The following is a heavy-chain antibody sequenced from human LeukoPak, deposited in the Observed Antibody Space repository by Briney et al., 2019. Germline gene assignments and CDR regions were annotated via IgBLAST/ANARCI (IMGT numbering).Heavy chain of an antibody. J-gene: IGHJ4*02. Sequence: ASVKVSCKASGYTFTSYGISWVRQAPGQGLEWMGWISAYNGNTNYAQKIQDRVTMTIDTSTRTAYLELRSLRSDDTAVYFCARLGTAVEDHWGQGTRVTVSS. V-gene: IGHV1-18*01. CDR3: ARLGTAVEDH. D-gene: IGHD1-1*01. CDR2: ISAYNGNT. CDR1: GYTFTSYG.